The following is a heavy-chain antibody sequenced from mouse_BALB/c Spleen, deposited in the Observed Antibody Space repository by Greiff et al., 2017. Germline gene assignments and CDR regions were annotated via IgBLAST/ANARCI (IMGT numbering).Heavy chain of an antibody. CDR3: ARGYYGTLYAMDY. V-gene: IGHV2-9*02. CDR1: GFSLTSYG. J-gene: IGHJ4*01. CDR2: IWAGGST. Sequence: VQGVESGPGLVAPSQSLSITCTVSGFSLTSYGVHWVRQPPGKGLEWLGVIWAGGSTNYNSALMSRLSISKDNSKSQVFLKMNSLQTDDTAMYYCARGYYGTLYAMDYWGQGTSVTVSS. D-gene: IGHD2-1*01.